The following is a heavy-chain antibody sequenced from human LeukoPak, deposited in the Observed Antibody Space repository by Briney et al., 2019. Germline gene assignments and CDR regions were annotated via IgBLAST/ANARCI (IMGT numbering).Heavy chain of an antibody. D-gene: IGHD1-26*01. Sequence: GASVKVSCKASGYTFTSYPMNWVRQAPGQGLEWMGWINPNSGGTNYAQKFQGRVTMTRDTSISTAYMELSRLRSDDTAVYYCARVRYSGSYDYWGQGTLVTVSS. V-gene: IGHV1-2*02. J-gene: IGHJ4*02. CDR3: ARVRYSGSYDY. CDR2: INPNSGGT. CDR1: GYTFTSYP.